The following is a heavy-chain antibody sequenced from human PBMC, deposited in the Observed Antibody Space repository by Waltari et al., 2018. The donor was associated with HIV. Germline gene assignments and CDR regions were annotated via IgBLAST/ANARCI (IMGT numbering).Heavy chain of an antibody. CDR1: GFTFSSHW. CDR3: TREGVETTAPADY. Sequence: EVQLVESGGGLVQAGGSLRLSCAASGFTFSSHWMHWVRQAPGKGLVWVARINGDGSGTSYADYVRGRLSIYRENAENSLHLHMNSVRPEDTGIYYCTREGVETTAPADYWGKGTLVTVSS. J-gene: IGHJ4*02. D-gene: IGHD4-17*01. CDR2: INGDGSGT. V-gene: IGHV3-74*01.